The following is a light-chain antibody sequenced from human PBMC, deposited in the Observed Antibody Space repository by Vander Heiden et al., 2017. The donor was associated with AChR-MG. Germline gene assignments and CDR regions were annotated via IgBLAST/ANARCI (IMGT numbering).Light chain of an antibody. CDR3: QQYGSS. Sequence: EIVLTQSPGTLSLSPRERATLSCRASQSVRSSYLAWYQQKPGQAPRLLIYGASSRATGIPDRFSGSGSGTDFTLTISRLEPEDFAVYYCQQYGSSLGGGTKVEIK. V-gene: IGKV3-20*01. CDR1: QSVRSSY. CDR2: GAS. J-gene: IGKJ4*01.